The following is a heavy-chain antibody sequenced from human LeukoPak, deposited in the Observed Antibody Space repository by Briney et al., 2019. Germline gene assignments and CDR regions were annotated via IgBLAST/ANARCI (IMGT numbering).Heavy chain of an antibody. Sequence: SETLSLTCAVYGGSFSGYYWSWIHQPPGKGLEWIGEISHSGSTNYNPSLKSRVTISVDTSKNQFSLKLSSVTAADTAVYYCARGLWIAVAGTSIDYWGQGTLVTVSS. CDR1: GGSFSGYY. CDR3: ARGLWIAVAGTSIDY. J-gene: IGHJ4*02. CDR2: ISHSGST. V-gene: IGHV4-34*01. D-gene: IGHD6-19*01.